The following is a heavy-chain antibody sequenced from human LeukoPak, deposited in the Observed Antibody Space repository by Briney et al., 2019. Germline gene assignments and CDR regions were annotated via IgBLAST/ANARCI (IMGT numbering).Heavy chain of an antibody. CDR2: INPSGGST. J-gene: IGHJ3*02. Sequence: VASVKVPCTASGYTFTSYYMHWVRQAPGQGLEWMGLINPSGGSTSYAQKLQGRVTMTRDMSTSTVYMELSSLRSEDTAVYYCARVGGGGTPTGEAFDIWGQGTMVTVSS. V-gene: IGHV1-46*01. CDR3: ARVGGGGTPTGEAFDI. D-gene: IGHD2-15*01. CDR1: GYTFTSYY.